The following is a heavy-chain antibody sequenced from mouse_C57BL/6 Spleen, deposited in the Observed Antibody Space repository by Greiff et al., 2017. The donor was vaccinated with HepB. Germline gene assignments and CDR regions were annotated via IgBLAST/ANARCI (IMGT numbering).Heavy chain of an antibody. CDR2: ISSGSSTI. CDR1: GFTFSDYG. Sequence: EVKLVESGGGLVKPGGSLKLSCAASGFTFSDYGMHWVRQAPEKGLEWVAYISSGSSTIYYADTVKGRFTISRDNAKNTLFLQMTSLRSEDTAMYYCARRRTTVVATDYAMDYWGQGTSVTVSS. CDR3: ARRRTTVVATDYAMDY. J-gene: IGHJ4*01. D-gene: IGHD1-1*01. V-gene: IGHV5-17*01.